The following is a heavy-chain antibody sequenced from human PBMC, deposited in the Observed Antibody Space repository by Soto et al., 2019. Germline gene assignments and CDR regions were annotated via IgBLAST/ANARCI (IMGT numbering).Heavy chain of an antibody. J-gene: IGHJ6*02. CDR1: GGTFSSYA. CDR2: IIPIFGTA. D-gene: IGHD6-13*01. V-gene: IGHV1-69*13. Sequence: SVKVSFKASGGTFSSYAISWVRQAPGQGLEWMGGIIPIFGTANYAQKFQGRVTITADESTSTAYMELSNLRSEDTAVYYCARSRPGAIAAAKYYYYYGMDVWGQGTTVTVSS. CDR3: ARSRPGAIAAAKYYYYYGMDV.